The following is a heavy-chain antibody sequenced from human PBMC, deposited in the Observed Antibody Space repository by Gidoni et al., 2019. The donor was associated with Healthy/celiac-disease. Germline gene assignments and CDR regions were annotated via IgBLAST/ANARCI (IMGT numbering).Heavy chain of an antibody. CDR2: ITQDGSEK. CDR3: ARAIPYSYGSGSPNYFDY. D-gene: IGHD3-10*01. V-gene: IGHV3-7*04. Sequence: EVQLVESGGGLVQPGGSLRLSCAAPGFTFDCMSGGRQAQGKGLEWVDNITQDGSEKYYVDSVKGRFTISRDNAKNSLYLQMNSLRAEDTAVYYCARAIPYSYGSGSPNYFDYWGQGTLVTVSS. CDR1: GFTFDC. J-gene: IGHJ4*02.